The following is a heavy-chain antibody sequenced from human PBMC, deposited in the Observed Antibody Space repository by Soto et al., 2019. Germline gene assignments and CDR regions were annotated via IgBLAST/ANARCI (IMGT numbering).Heavy chain of an antibody. V-gene: IGHV1-3*01. CDR3: ATLGHIAARLRS. J-gene: IGHJ5*02. CDR2: INAGNGNT. CDR1: GYTFTSYA. Sequence: GASVKVSCKASGYTFTSYAMHWVRQAPGQRLEWMGWINAGNGNTKYSQKFQGRVTITRDTSASTAYMELSSLRSEDTAVYYCATLGHIAARLRSWGQGTLVTVSS. D-gene: IGHD6-6*01.